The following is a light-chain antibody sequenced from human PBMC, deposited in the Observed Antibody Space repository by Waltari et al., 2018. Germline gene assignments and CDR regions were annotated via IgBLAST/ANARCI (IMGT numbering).Light chain of an antibody. J-gene: IGKJ5*01. CDR2: GAS. CDR1: QNVNYY. CDR3: QQRSNWPPIT. V-gene: IGKV3-15*01. Sequence: EVVLTQSPATLSVSPGERATLSCRASQNVNYYLAWYQQKDGQAPRLLIYGASTRATGIPDRFSGSGSGTEFTLSISSLQSEDFAIYYCQQRSNWPPITFGQGTRLEIK.